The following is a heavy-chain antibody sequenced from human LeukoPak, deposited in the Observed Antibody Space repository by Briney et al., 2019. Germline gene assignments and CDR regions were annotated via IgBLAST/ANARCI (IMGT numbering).Heavy chain of an antibody. CDR1: GYSFTSYW. V-gene: IGHV5-51*01. Sequence: GESLKISCKGSGYSFTSYWNGWVRQMPGKGLEWMGIIYPGDSDTSYSPSFQGQVTISADTSISTAYLQWSSLKASDTAIYYCARPRTYSSGWYFDYWGQGILVTVSS. CDR2: IYPGDSDT. CDR3: ARPRTYSSGWYFDY. J-gene: IGHJ4*02. D-gene: IGHD6-19*01.